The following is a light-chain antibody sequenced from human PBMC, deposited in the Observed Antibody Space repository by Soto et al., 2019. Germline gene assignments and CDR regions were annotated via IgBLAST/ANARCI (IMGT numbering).Light chain of an antibody. J-gene: IGLJ2*01. V-gene: IGLV2-14*01. Sequence: QLVLTQPASVSGSPGQSITISCTGTLSDIGGYDYVSWYQQRPGKAPKLLIYEVRDRPSGVSSRFSGSKSGNTASLTISGLQAEDEGDYYCSSHTSLATHVLFGGGTKLTVL. CDR2: EVR. CDR1: LSDIGGYDY. CDR3: SSHTSLATHVL.